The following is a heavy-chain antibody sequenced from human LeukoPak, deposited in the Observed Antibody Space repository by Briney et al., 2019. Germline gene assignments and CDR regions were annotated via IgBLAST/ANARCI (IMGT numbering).Heavy chain of an antibody. V-gene: IGHV4-34*01. D-gene: IGHD3-10*01. J-gene: IGHJ4*02. Sequence: SETLSLTRAVYGGSFNGYYWNWIRQPPGKGLEWIGEINHSGRTNYNPSLKSRVTISVDTSKKQFSLKLSSVTAADTAVYYCARGVDYYGVWGQGTLVTVSS. CDR1: GGSFNGYY. CDR3: ARGVDYYGV. CDR2: INHSGRT.